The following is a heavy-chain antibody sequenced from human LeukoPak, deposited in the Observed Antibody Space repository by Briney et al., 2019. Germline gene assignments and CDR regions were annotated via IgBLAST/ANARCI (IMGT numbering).Heavy chain of an antibody. CDR2: INAGSGNT. J-gene: IGHJ4*02. CDR1: GYTFTSYA. V-gene: IGHV1-3*01. D-gene: IGHD6-6*01. CDR3: ARVSGGNSNSILY. Sequence: GASVKVSCKASGYTFTSYAMHWVRQAPGQRLEWMGWINAGSGNTKYSQNFQGRVTISRDTSASTAYMELSSLTSEDTAVYYCARVSGGNSNSILYWGQGTLVTVSS.